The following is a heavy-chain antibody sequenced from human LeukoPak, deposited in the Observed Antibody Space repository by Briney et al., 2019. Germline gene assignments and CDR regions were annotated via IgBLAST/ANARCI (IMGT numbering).Heavy chain of an antibody. D-gene: IGHD3-22*01. Sequence: PGKSLRLSCATSGFTFSGYGMHWVRQAPGKGLEWVTVIWSDGSNKYYADSVKGRFTISRDNSKNTLYLQLNSLRAEDTAVYYCARSGYDSSGYPNDYWGQGTLVTVSS. CDR2: IWSDGSNK. J-gene: IGHJ4*02. CDR1: GFTFSGYG. V-gene: IGHV3-33*01. CDR3: ARSGYDSSGYPNDY.